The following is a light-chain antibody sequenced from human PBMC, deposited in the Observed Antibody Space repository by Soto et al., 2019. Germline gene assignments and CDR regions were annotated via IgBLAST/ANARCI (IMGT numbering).Light chain of an antibody. V-gene: IGKV3D-20*02. J-gene: IGKJ5*01. CDR3: QQCNNWPPIT. CDR2: DAS. Sequence: EFVLAQSPGTLSLSPGERATLSCRASQTVRNNYLAWYQQKPGQAPKLLIHDASSRATGIPDRFSGGGSGTDFILTISRLEPEDFAVYYCQQCNNWPPITFGQGTRLEIK. CDR1: QTVRNNY.